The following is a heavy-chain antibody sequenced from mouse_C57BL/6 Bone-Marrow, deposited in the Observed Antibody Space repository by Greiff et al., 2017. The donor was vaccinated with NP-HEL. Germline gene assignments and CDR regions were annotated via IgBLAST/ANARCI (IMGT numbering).Heavy chain of an antibody. J-gene: IGHJ4*01. CDR3: AREGLRNAMDY. Sequence: QVQLQQPGAELVMPGASVKLSCKASGYTFTSYWMHWVKQRPGQGLEWIGEIDPSDSYTNYIQKFKGKSTLTVDKSSSTAYMQLSSLTSEDSAVYYCAREGLRNAMDYWGQGTSVTVSS. D-gene: IGHD2-2*01. CDR1: GYTFTSYW. V-gene: IGHV1-69*01. CDR2: IDPSDSYT.